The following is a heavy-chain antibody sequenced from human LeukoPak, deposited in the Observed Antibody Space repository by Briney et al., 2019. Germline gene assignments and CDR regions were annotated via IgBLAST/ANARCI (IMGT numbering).Heavy chain of an antibody. CDR1: GFTFSSYA. D-gene: IGHD2-15*01. J-gene: IGHJ4*02. Sequence: GGSLRLSCAASGFTFSSYAMSWVRQAPGKGLEWLSAISGSGGSTYYADSVKGRFTISRDNSKNTLYLQMNSLRAEDTAVYYCAKDVVTRYCSGGSCYPFDYWGQGTLVTVS. V-gene: IGHV3-23*01. CDR3: AKDVVTRYCSGGSCYPFDY. CDR2: ISGSGGST.